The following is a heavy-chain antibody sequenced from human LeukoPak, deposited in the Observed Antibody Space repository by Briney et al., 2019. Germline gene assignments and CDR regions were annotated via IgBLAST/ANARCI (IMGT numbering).Heavy chain of an antibody. D-gene: IGHD6-19*01. Sequence: ASVKVSCKASGYTFTGYGISWVRQAPGQGLEWMGWISAYNGNTNYAQKLQGRVTMTTDTSTSTAYMELRSLRSDDTAVYYCARGGVSSGWYGSYFDYWGLGILVTVSS. V-gene: IGHV1-18*01. CDR2: ISAYNGNT. J-gene: IGHJ4*02. CDR1: GYTFTGYG. CDR3: ARGGVSSGWYGSYFDY.